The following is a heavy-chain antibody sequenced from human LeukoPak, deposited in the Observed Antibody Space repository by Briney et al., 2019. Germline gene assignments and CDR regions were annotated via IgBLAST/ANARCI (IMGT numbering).Heavy chain of an antibody. CDR2: IKSKTDGGTA. CDR3: AAALRGVGF. V-gene: IGHV3-15*01. D-gene: IGHD3-3*01. CDR1: GITFISAW. Sequence: AGRSLRLSCAASGITFISAWMNWVRQAPGKGLEWVGRIKSKTDGGTAEYAAPVKGRFIISRDDSKNTLYLQMNSLNSDDTGVYYCAAALRGVGFWGQGTLVTVPS. J-gene: IGHJ4*02.